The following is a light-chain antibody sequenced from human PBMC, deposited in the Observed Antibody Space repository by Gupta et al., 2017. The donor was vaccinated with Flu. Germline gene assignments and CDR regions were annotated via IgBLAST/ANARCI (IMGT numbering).Light chain of an antibody. CDR1: KIGSKN. J-gene: IGLJ2*01. Sequence: YVLTQAPSVSVAPGQTARITCGGTKIGSKNVNWYQQRPGQAPVLIIFANSDRPSGIPERFSGSNSANTGTLISNWVEAGYEADYFCQVWDNNKSHVVFAGGTRLTVL. CDR3: QVWDNNKSHVV. CDR2: ANS. V-gene: IGLV3-21*02.